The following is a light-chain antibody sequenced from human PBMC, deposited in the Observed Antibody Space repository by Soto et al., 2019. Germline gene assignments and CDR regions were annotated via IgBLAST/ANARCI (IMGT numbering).Light chain of an antibody. CDR3: QQHDNWPFT. CDR1: QSVKNY. Sequence: EIVLTQSPATLSLSPGEGAALSCRASQSVKNYLAWYQQKPGQAPRLVIYDASNRATGIPARFSASGSGTESILTINSLEPEDVGIYYCQQHDNWPFTFGQGTRLEIK. J-gene: IGKJ5*01. CDR2: DAS. V-gene: IGKV3-11*01.